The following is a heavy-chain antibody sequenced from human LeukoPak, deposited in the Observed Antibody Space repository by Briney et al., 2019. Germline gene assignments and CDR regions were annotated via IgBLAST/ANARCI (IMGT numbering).Heavy chain of an antibody. J-gene: IGHJ5*02. V-gene: IGHV4-4*09. D-gene: IGHD1-14*01. CDR2: IYTSGGT. CDR1: GGSISSYY. CDR3: ASQPAGSWFDP. Sequence: SETLSLTCTVSGGSISSYYWSWVRQPPGKGLEWIGYIYTSGGTNYNPSLKSRVTISVDTSKNQFSLKLSSVTAADTAVYYCASQPAGSWFDPWGQGTLVTVSS.